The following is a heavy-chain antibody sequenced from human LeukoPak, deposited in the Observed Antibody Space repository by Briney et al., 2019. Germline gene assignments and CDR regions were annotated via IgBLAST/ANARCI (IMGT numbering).Heavy chain of an antibody. Sequence: GGSLRLSCAASGYTLSSYATSCVREAPGEGLEWGSDISGSGGSTYYAEPVKGRFTISRDNSKNTLYLQMNSLRAEDTAVYYCAKDRFSAAAAYFYYWGQGTLVTVSS. CDR1: GYTLSSYA. CDR3: AKDRFSAAAAYFYY. CDR2: ISGSGGST. J-gene: IGHJ4*02. D-gene: IGHD6-13*01. V-gene: IGHV3-23*01.